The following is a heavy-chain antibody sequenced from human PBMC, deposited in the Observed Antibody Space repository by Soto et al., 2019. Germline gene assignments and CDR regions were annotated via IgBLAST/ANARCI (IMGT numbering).Heavy chain of an antibody. CDR2: IIPIFGTA. Sequence: SVKVSCKASGGTFSSYAISWVRQAPGQGLEWMGGIIPIFGTANYAQKFQGRVTITADKSTSTAYMELSSLRSEDTAVYYCARVRDSSGYDGDAFDIWGQGTMVTVSS. D-gene: IGHD3-22*01. CDR3: ARVRDSSGYDGDAFDI. CDR1: GGTFSSYA. V-gene: IGHV1-69*06. J-gene: IGHJ3*02.